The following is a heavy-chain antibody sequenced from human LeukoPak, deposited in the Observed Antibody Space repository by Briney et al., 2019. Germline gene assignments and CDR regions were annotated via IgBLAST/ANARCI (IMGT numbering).Heavy chain of an antibody. CDR3: ARSLSDYNNNPLGF. CDR1: GGSINSYF. CDR2: IYYSGST. V-gene: IGHV4-59*01. D-gene: IGHD4-11*01. Sequence: SETLSLTCTVSGGSINSYFWGWIRQPPGKGLEWIGYIYYSGSTNYNPSLKSRVTISIDTSKNQFSLRLSSVTAADTAVYYCARSLSDYNNNPLGFWGQGTLVTVSP. J-gene: IGHJ4*02.